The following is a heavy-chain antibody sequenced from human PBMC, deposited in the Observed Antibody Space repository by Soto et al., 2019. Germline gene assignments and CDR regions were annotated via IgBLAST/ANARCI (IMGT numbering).Heavy chain of an antibody. V-gene: IGHV4-39*01. D-gene: IGHD6-19*01. J-gene: IGHJ6*02. CDR3: AITIAVAGPSYYYYGMDV. Sequence: QLQLQESGPGLVKPSETLSLTCTVSGGSISSSSNYWGWIRQPPGKGLEWIGSIYYSGSTYYNPSLKSRVTISVDTSKNQFSLKLSSVTAADTAVYYCAITIAVAGPSYYYYGMDVWGQGTTVTVSS. CDR1: GGSISSSSNY. CDR2: IYYSGST.